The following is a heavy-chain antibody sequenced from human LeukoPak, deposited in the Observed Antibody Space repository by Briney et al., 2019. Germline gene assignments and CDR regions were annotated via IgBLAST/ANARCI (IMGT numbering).Heavy chain of an antibody. V-gene: IGHV3-23*01. Sequence: GGSLRLSCTASGFTFSTYAMSWVRQAPGKGLDWVSAISVSGGSTYYADSVKGRFTISRDNSKNTLYLQMNTLRAEDTAVYYCAKARGGYLFDYWGQGTLVTVSS. D-gene: IGHD3-22*01. CDR3: AKARGGYLFDY. CDR2: ISVSGGST. CDR1: GFTFSTYA. J-gene: IGHJ4*02.